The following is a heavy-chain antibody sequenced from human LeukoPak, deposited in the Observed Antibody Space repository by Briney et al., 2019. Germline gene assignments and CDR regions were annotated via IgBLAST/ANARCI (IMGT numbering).Heavy chain of an antibody. CDR2: ISYDGSNK. J-gene: IGHJ4*02. V-gene: IGHV3-30*04. CDR3: AKSGLNRFDY. Sequence: GRSLTLSCAASGFTFSSYAMHWVRQAPGKGLEWVAVISYDGSNKFYADSVKGRFTFSRDNSKNTLYLQMNSLRAEETAVYYCAKSGLNRFDYWGQGTLVTVSS. D-gene: IGHD2-15*01. CDR1: GFTFSSYA.